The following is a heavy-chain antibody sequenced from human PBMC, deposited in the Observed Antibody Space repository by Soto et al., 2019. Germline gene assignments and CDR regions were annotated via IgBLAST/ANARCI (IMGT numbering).Heavy chain of an antibody. CDR2: TWYDGSNK. J-gene: IGHJ3*01. Sequence: GGSLRLSCAASGFTFSNYGMHWVRQAPGKGLEWVAVTWYDGSNKYYAESVKGRFTISRDNSKNTVYLEMNGLRAEDTAVYYCAKTRTAGTVYDAFDLWGQGTLVTVSS. D-gene: IGHD1-1*01. CDR1: GFTFSNYG. CDR3: AKTRTAGTVYDAFDL. V-gene: IGHV3-33*06.